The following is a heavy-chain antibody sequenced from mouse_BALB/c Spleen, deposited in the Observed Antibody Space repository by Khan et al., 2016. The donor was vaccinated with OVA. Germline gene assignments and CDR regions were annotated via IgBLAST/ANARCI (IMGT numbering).Heavy chain of an antibody. D-gene: IGHD1-1*01. V-gene: IGHV1-4*01. CDR1: GYTFTSYS. CDR3: ARDVHYYRSSGALDY. Sequence: QVQLQQSGAELARPGASVKMSCKASGYTFTSYSMHWIKQRPGQGLEWIGNINPSNAYTNYNQKFKDKATFTADKSSSTASMQLSSLTSADPAVNYFARDVHYYRSSGALDYWGQGTSVTVSS. CDR2: INPSNAYT. J-gene: IGHJ4*01.